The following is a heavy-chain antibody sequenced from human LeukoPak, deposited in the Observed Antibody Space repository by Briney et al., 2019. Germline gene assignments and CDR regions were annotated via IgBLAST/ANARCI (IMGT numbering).Heavy chain of an antibody. D-gene: IGHD1-26*01. J-gene: IGHJ4*02. Sequence: ASVTVSCTASGYTFTIYYLHWVRQAPGQGLEWMGMVNPSGGSTSYAQKFQGRVTMTRDTSTTTVYMELSSLRSDDTAVFYCARRHKHYYQIDYWGQGTLVTVSS. CDR3: ARRHKHYYQIDY. CDR1: GYTFTIYY. CDR2: VNPSGGST. V-gene: IGHV1-46*01.